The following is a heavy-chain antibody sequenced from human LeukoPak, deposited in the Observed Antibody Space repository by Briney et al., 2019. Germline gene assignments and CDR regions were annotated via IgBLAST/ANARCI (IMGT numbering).Heavy chain of an antibody. CDR3: ARRVTYGSYYSYFDY. V-gene: IGHV4-38-2*01. Sequence: SETLSLTCAVSGYSISSGYYWGWIRQPPGKGLEWIGTISYSRSTNYNPSLKSRVTISVDTSKNQFSLKVTSVTAADTAVYYCARRVTYGSYYSYFDYWGQGTLVTVSS. J-gene: IGHJ4*02. D-gene: IGHD1-26*01. CDR2: ISYSRST. CDR1: GYSISSGYY.